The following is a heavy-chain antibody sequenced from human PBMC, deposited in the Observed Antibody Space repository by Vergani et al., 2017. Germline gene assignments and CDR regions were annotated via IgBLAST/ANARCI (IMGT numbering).Heavy chain of an antibody. Sequence: QVQLVQAGAEGKKPGAEGKVDSKGRGHTCTREERRGVRRAKGKRIGGKGGINDGNGNTKYSQKFQGRVTITRDTSASTAYMELSSLRSEDTAVYYCASLKERGMDVWGQGTTVTVAS. CDR2: INDGNGNT. CDR3: ASLKERGMDV. CDR1: GHTCTREE. J-gene: IGHJ6*02. D-gene: IGHD1-1*01. V-gene: IGHV1-3*01.